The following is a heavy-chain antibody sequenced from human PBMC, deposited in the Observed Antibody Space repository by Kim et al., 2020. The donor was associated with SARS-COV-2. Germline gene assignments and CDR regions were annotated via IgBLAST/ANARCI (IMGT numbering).Heavy chain of an antibody. CDR3: VKFQYDFCGRGVIILFDGLDI. Sequence: GGSLRLSCAASGFTFSSYAMHWVRQAPGKGLEYVSAISSNGGSKYYADSVKGRFTISRDNSKNTLYLQMSSLRAEDTAVYYCVKFQYDFCGRGVIILFDGLDIWGQGTMVTVSS. V-gene: IGHV3-64D*06. J-gene: IGHJ3*02. CDR1: GFTFSSYA. D-gene: IGHD3-10*01. CDR2: ISSNGGSK.